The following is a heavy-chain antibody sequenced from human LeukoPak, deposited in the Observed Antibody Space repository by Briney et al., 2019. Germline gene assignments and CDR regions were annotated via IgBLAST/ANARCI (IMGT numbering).Heavy chain of an antibody. D-gene: IGHD2-15*01. CDR3: TRSRGYCSDGTCYDFDY. CDR1: GYSFTRNW. Sequence: GESLKISCKGSGYSFTRNWIGWVRQMPGKGLEWMGIIYPGDSNTRHSPSFQGQVTISADKSITTAYLQWSSLKASDTAMYYCTRSRGYCSDGTCYDFDYWGQGTLVTVSS. J-gene: IGHJ4*02. V-gene: IGHV5-51*01. CDR2: IYPGDSNT.